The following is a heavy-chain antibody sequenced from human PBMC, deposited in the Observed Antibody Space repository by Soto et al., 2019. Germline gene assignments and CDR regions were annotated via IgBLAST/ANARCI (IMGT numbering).Heavy chain of an antibody. CDR3: ARYKPSEGLDY. Sequence: ASVKVSCKASGYTFTGYYMHWVRQAPGQGLEWMGWINPNSGGTNYAQKFQGWVTITRDTSASTAYMELSSLRSEDTAVYYCARYKPSEGLDYWGQGTLVTVSS. J-gene: IGHJ4*02. D-gene: IGHD1-20*01. V-gene: IGHV1-2*04. CDR2: INPNSGGT. CDR1: GYTFTGYY.